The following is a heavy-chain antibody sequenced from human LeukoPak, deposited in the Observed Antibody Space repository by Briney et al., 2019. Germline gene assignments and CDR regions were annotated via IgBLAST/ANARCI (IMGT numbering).Heavy chain of an antibody. CDR2: THYSGST. V-gene: IGHV4-59*01. CDR3: ARGNAYNWRFDF. Sequence: PSETLSLTCSVSGGSISSYYWNWILQTPGKGLQWIGYTHYSGSTNYNPSLKSRVSISVDTSKNQFSLKLSSVTAADTALYYCARGNAYNWRFDFWGQGTLVTVSS. J-gene: IGHJ4*02. CDR1: GGSISSYY. D-gene: IGHD1-1*01.